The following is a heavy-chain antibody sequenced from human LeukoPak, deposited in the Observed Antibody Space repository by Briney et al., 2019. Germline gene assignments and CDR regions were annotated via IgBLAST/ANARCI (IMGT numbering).Heavy chain of an antibody. CDR2: INHSGST. Sequence: SETLSHTCAVYGGSFSGYYWSWIRQPPGKGLEWIGEINHSGSTNYNPSLKSRVTISVDTSKNQFSLKLSSVTAADTAVYYCARGRYYYGSGSYYPKGFDYWGQGTLVTVPS. J-gene: IGHJ4*02. CDR3: ARGRYYYGSGSYYPKGFDY. CDR1: GGSFSGYY. V-gene: IGHV4-34*01. D-gene: IGHD3-10*01.